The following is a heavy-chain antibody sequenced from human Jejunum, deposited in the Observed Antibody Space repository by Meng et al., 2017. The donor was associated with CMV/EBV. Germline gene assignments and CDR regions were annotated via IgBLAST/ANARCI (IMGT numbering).Heavy chain of an antibody. J-gene: IGHJ4*02. Sequence: ASGYTFIDYYIRWVRQAPGQGLEWMGRINPDSDGTNYAQKFQGRVTMTRDTSISTAYMELSRLTSDDTAVYYCARDGTKYSSGWYDFWGQGTLVTVSS. D-gene: IGHD6-19*01. CDR2: INPDSDGT. CDR3: ARDGTKYSSGWYDF. V-gene: IGHV1-2*06. CDR1: GYTFIDYY.